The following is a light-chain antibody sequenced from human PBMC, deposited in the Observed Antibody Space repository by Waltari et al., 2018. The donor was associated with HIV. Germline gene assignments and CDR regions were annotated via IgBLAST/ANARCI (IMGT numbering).Light chain of an antibody. CDR1: TGAVPSGPH. V-gene: IGLV7-46*01. CDR3: LLSYAGARPVV. Sequence: QAVVTQEPSLTVSPGGTVTLTFGSSTGAVPSGPHPYWFQQKTGQAPKTLIYDLNNKHSWTPARFSGSLLGGKAALTLSGAQPEDEAKYYCLLSYAGARPVVFGGGTQLTVL. CDR2: DLN. J-gene: IGLJ2*01.